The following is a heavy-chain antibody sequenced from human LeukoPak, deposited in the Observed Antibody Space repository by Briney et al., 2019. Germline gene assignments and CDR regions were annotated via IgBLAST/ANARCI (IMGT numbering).Heavy chain of an antibody. J-gene: IGHJ6*03. D-gene: IGHD2-15*01. CDR1: GGSFSGYY. V-gene: IGHV4-34*01. Sequence: SETPSLTCAVYGGSFSGYYWSWIRQPPGKGLEWIGEINHSGSTNYNPSLKSRVTISVDTSKNQFSLKLSSVTAADTAVYYCARGRGVYCSGGSCYPYYYYYYMDVWGKGTTVTVSS. CDR2: INHSGST. CDR3: ARGRGVYCSGGSCYPYYYYYYMDV.